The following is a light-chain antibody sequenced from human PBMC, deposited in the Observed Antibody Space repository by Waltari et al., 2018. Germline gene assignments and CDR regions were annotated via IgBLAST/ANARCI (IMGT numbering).Light chain of an antibody. Sequence: QSALTQPASVSGSPGPSLTISCTGTSSDVRSYNLVSWYQQHPGKAPKLMIYEGSKRPSGVSNRFSGSKSGNTASLTISGLQAEDEADYYCCSYAGSSTYVFGTGTKVTVL. V-gene: IGLV2-23*01. CDR2: EGS. CDR1: SSDVRSYNL. J-gene: IGLJ1*01. CDR3: CSYAGSSTYV.